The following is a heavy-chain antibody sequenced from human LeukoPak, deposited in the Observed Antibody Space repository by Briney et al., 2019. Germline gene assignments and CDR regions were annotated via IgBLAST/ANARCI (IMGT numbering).Heavy chain of an antibody. CDR3: ARSSNMTGYIYSHVDY. CDR1: GYSFTSYW. Sequence: GESLKISCKGSGYSFTSYWIGWVRQMPGKGLEWMGIIYPGDSDTRYSPSFQGQVTISADKSISTAYLQWSSLKASDTAMYYCARSSNMTGYIYSHVDYWGQGTLVTVSS. D-gene: IGHD5-18*01. J-gene: IGHJ4*02. CDR2: IYPGDSDT. V-gene: IGHV5-51*01.